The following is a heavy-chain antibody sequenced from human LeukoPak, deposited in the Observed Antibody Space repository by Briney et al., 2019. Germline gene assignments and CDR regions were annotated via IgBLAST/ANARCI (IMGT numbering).Heavy chain of an antibody. CDR3: AKGRAVEVVAAFNY. CDR1: GFTFSSYA. CDR2: ISGSGGGT. V-gene: IGHV3-23*01. D-gene: IGHD2-15*01. J-gene: IGHJ4*02. Sequence: PGGSLRLSCAASGFTFSSYAMSWVRQAPGKGLEWVSAISGSGGGTYYADSVKGRFTISRDTTKNTLYLQMNSLRAEDTAVYYCAKGRAVEVVAAFNYWGQGTVVTVSS.